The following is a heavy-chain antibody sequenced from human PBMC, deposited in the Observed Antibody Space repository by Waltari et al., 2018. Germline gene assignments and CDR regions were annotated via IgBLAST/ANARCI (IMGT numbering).Heavy chain of an antibody. Sequence: QLQESGPGLVESSGTLSLTCTVSGDSISSLSWWTWVRQPPGKGLGWIGEVFQSGSANYSPSLKSRVTLSVDKSTNQFFLTLNSVTAADTAMYYCAEEGDFRAGLFESWGQGTLVNVSS. CDR2: VFQSGSA. J-gene: IGHJ4*02. D-gene: IGHD3-16*01. CDR3: AEEGDFRAGLFES. CDR1: GDSISSLSW. V-gene: IGHV4-4*02.